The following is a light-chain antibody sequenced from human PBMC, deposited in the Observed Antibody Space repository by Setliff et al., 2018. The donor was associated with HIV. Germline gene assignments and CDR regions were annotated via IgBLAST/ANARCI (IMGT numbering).Light chain of an antibody. J-gene: IGLJ1*01. CDR3: CSHAGSNNLYV. CDR2: EVS. Sequence: QSVLTQPPSASGSPGQSVTISCTGTSNDVGSYNYVSWYQQHPGKAPKVIIYEVSKRASGVPDRFSGSKSGNTASLTVSGLQDEDEADYYCCSHAGSNNLYVFGTGTKVTVL. V-gene: IGLV2-8*01. CDR1: SNDVGSYNY.